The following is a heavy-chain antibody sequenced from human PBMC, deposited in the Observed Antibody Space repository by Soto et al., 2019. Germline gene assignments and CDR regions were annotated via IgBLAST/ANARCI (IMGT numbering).Heavy chain of an antibody. J-gene: IGHJ4*02. Sequence: PSETLSLTCTVSGGSISSSSYYWGWIRQPPGKGLEWIGSIYYSGSTNYNPSLKSRVTISVDTSKNQFSLKLSSVTAADTAVYYCARTQLTTVTTIFDYWGQGTLVTVSS. CDR2: IYYSGST. V-gene: IGHV4-39*07. CDR3: ARTQLTTVTTIFDY. D-gene: IGHD4-17*01. CDR1: GGSISSSSYY.